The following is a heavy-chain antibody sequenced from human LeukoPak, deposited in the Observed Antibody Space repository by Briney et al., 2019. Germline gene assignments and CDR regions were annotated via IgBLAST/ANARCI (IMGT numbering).Heavy chain of an antibody. D-gene: IGHD3-10*01. CDR1: GGSITSSNYF. Sequence: QPSETLSLTCIVSGGSITSSNYFWGWIRQPPGKGLEWIGGFYHSGTIFYSPSLGSRVAISIDTSKNQFPLRLLSVTAADTAVYYCARQGVVPNKAGWYFDLWGRGTLVTVSS. CDR2: FYHSGTI. J-gene: IGHJ2*01. CDR3: ARQGVVPNKAGWYFDL. V-gene: IGHV4-39*01.